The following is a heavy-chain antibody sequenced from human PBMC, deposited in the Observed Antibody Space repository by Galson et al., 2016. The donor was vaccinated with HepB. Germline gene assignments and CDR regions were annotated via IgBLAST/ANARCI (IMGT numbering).Heavy chain of an antibody. V-gene: IGHV1-2*02. J-gene: IGHJ3*02. CDR3: AREKEVESCTGGACYLGAFDI. CDR2: KNSNNGGT. CDR1: GYTFTAYD. D-gene: IGHD2-8*02. Sequence: SVKVSCKASGYTFTAYDMHWVRQAPGQGLEWMGWKNSNNGGTNYGQKFQGRVTMTRDASSSTAYMELRRLRFDDTAVYYCAREKEVESCTGGACYLGAFDIWGQGTMVTVSS.